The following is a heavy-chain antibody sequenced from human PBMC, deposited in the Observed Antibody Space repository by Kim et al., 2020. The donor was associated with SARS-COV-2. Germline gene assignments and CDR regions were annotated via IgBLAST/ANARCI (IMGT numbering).Heavy chain of an antibody. CDR2: IYYSGST. D-gene: IGHD4-17*01. CDR1: GGSISSYY. V-gene: IGHV4-59*01. Sequence: SETLSLTCTVSGGSISSYYWSWIRQPPGKGLEWIGYIYYSGSTNYNPSLKSRVTISVDTSKNQFSLKLSSVTAADTAVYYCARTYGDYEPQTFDYWGQGTLVTVSS. J-gene: IGHJ4*02. CDR3: ARTYGDYEPQTFDY.